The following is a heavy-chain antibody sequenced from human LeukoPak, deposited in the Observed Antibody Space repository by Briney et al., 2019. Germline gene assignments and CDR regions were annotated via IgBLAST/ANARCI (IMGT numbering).Heavy chain of an antibody. CDR3: AKDRAETQPYYMDV. CDR1: GFIFSSYG. V-gene: IGHV3-23*01. Sequence: GGSLRLSCAASGFIFSSYGMHWVRQAPGKGLEWVSAISGSGGSTYYADSVKGRFTISRDNSKNTLYLQMNSLRAEDTAVYYCAKDRAETQPYYMDVWGKGTTVTVSS. D-gene: IGHD2-2*01. J-gene: IGHJ6*03. CDR2: ISGSGGST.